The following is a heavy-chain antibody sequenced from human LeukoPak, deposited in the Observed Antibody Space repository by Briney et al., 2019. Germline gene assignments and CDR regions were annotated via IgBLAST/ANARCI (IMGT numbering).Heavy chain of an antibody. CDR1: GFTVSSNY. CDR3: AREKENYDILTGYYKERFFDY. D-gene: IGHD3-9*01. V-gene: IGHV3-53*01. CDR2: IYSGGST. Sequence: GGSLRLSCAASGFTVSSNYMSWVRQAPGKGLEWVSVIYSGGSTYYADSVKGRFTISRDNSKNTLYLQMNSLRAKDTAVYYCAREKENYDILTGYYKERFFDYWGQGTLVTVSS. J-gene: IGHJ4*02.